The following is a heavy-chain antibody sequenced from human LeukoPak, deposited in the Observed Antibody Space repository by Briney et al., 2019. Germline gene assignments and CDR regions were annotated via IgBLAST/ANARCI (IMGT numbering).Heavy chain of an antibody. J-gene: IGHJ4*02. CDR1: GGTFSSYA. Sequence: ASVKVSCKASGGTFSSYAISWVRQAPGQGLEWMGGFDPEDGETIYAQKFQGRVTMTEDTSTDTAYMELSSLRSEDTAVYYCATVVLTTTYYFDYWGQGTLVTVSS. CDR2: FDPEDGET. V-gene: IGHV1-24*01. CDR3: ATVVLTTTYYFDY. D-gene: IGHD4-11*01.